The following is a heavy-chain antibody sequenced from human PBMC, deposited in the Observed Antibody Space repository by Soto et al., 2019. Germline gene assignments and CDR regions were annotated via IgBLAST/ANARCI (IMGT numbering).Heavy chain of an antibody. D-gene: IGHD6-13*01. V-gene: IGHV3-30-3*01. CDR2: ISYDGSNK. Sequence: LRLSCASSGFTFSSYAMHWVRQAPGKGLEWVAVISYDGSNKYYADSVKGRFTISRDNSKNTLYLQMNSLRAEDTAVYYCARGGAAAGIGVGLPPPDPWGQGTLVTVSS. J-gene: IGHJ5*02. CDR3: ARGGAAAGIGVGLPPPDP. CDR1: GFTFSSYA.